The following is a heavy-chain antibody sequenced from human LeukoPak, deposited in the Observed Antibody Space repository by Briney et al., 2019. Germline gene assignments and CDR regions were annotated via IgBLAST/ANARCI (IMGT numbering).Heavy chain of an antibody. Sequence: GGSLRLSCAASGFIVNTKYMNWVRQAPGEGPEWVSVIYSGGSTYYADSVQGRLTISRDDSKNTLYLQMNSLRAEDTAVYYCARGLDYGDYVPGIDLWGQGTLVTVSS. D-gene: IGHD4-17*01. CDR2: IYSGGST. V-gene: IGHV3-53*01. CDR3: ARGLDYGDYVPGIDL. CDR1: GFIVNTKY. J-gene: IGHJ5*02.